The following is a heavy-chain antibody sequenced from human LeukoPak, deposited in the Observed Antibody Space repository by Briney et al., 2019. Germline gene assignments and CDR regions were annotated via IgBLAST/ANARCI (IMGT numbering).Heavy chain of an antibody. CDR1: GFTFSSYA. CDR3: AKDPREIVATIFDY. CDR2: ISGSGGST. Sequence: GGSLRLSCAPSGFTFSSYAMSWGPQAPGNGREWCSAISGSGGSTYYADSVKGRFTISRDNSKNTLYLQMNSLRAEDTAVYYCAKDPREIVATIFDYWGQGTLVTVSS. D-gene: IGHD5-12*01. J-gene: IGHJ4*02. V-gene: IGHV3-23*01.